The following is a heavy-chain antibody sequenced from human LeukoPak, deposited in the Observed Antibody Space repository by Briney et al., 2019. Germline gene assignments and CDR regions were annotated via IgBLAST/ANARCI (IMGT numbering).Heavy chain of an antibody. V-gene: IGHV4-34*01. CDR2: INHSGST. D-gene: IGHD4-17*01. CDR3: ARVGYEAWREYGDPFDY. Sequence: IPSETLSLTCAVYDGSFSGYYWSWIRQPPGKGLEWIGDINHSGSTNYNPSLKSRVTISVDTSKNQFSLKLSSMTAADTAVYYCARVGYEAWREYGDPFDYWGQGTLVTVSS. CDR1: DGSFSGYY. J-gene: IGHJ4*02.